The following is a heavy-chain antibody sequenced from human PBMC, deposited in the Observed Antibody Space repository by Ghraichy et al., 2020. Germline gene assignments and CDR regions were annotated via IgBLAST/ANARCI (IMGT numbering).Heavy chain of an antibody. CDR1: GHTFSSHTAA. V-gene: IGHV6-1*01. J-gene: IGHJ5*02. D-gene: IGHD2-15*01. Sequence: SQTLSLTCATSGHTFSSHTAAWIWITPSPSRDLEWLGSTYYRSKWFTDSALSVKSLITINPDTSKYQFSLQLSSVTPEDTSVYYCSRVRDCSCCSCRHRNWLDPLGQGILVTVSS. CDR3: SRVRDCSCCSCRHRNWLDP. CDR2: TYYRSKWFT.